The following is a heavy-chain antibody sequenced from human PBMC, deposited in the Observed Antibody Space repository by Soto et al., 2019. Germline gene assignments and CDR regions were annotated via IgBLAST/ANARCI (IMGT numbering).Heavy chain of an antibody. V-gene: IGHV3-33*01. CDR3: ARDDDYEANAFDY. CDR2: IWNDGIRK. CDR1: GFSFSRYG. J-gene: IGHJ4*02. D-gene: IGHD3-22*01. Sequence: GWSLRLSCAAAGFSFSRYGMHWVRQAPGKGLEWVALIWNDGIRKVYVDSVKGRFTISRDNSKNTLDLQMNSLRAEDTAVYYCARDDDYEANAFDYWGPGTLVTASS.